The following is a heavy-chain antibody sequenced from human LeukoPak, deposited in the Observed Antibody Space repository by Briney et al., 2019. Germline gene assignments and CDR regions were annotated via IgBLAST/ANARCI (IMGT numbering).Heavy chain of an antibody. V-gene: IGHV4-30-4*08. Sequence: PSETLSLTCTVSGGSISSGDYYWSWIRQPPGKGLEWIGYIYYSGSTYYNPSLKSRVTISVDTSNNQFSLKLSSVTAADTAVYYCARVHYLVDAFDIWGQGTMVTVSS. D-gene: IGHD3-10*01. CDR3: ARVHYLVDAFDI. CDR1: GGSISSGDYY. J-gene: IGHJ3*02. CDR2: IYYSGST.